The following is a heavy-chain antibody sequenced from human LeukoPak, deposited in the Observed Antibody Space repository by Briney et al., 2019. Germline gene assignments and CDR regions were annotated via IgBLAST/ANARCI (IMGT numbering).Heavy chain of an antibody. CDR2: ISSSSSTI. J-gene: IGHJ6*02. V-gene: IGHV3-48*04. CDR3: ARENYYGSGADELTHYYYYYYGMDV. CDR1: GFTVSSNY. Sequence: GGSLRLSCAASGFTVSSNYMSWVRQAPGKGLEWVSYISSSSSTIYYADSVKGRFTISRDNAKNSLYLQMNSLRAEDTAVYYCARENYYGSGADELTHYYYYYYGMDVWGQGTTVTVSS. D-gene: IGHD3-10*01.